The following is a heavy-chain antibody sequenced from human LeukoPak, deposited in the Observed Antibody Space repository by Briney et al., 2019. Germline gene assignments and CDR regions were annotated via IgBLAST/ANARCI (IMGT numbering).Heavy chain of an antibody. CDR1: GFTFSSYA. CDR2: ISGSGNST. V-gene: IGHV3-23*01. CDR3: ANFY. J-gene: IGHJ4*02. Sequence: GGSLRLSCAASGFTFSSYAMSWVRQAPGKGLEWISAISGSGNSTHYADTVKGRFTISRDNSKSMLYLQMNSLRVEDTAVYYCANFYWGQGARVTVSS.